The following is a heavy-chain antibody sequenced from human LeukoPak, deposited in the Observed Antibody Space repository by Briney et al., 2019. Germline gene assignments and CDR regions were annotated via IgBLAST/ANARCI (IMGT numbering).Heavy chain of an antibody. Sequence: SVKVSCKASGGTFSSYAISWVRQAPGQGLEWMGGIIPIFGIANYAQKFQGRVTITADKSTSTAYMELSSLRSEDTAVYYCARDQGLAVAGNLDYWGQGTLVTVSS. CDR3: ARDQGLAVAGNLDY. J-gene: IGHJ4*02. V-gene: IGHV1-69*10. CDR2: IIPIFGIA. CDR1: GGTFSSYA. D-gene: IGHD6-19*01.